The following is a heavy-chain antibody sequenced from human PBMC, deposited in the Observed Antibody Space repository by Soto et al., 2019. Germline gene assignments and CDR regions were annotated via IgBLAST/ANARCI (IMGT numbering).Heavy chain of an antibody. D-gene: IGHD6-13*01. CDR3: ARLCIAAAGCRGRFDY. J-gene: IGHJ4*02. V-gene: IGHV5-51*01. Sequence: GESLKISCKGSGCSFTSYWIGWVRQMPGKGLEWMGIIHPGDSDTRYSPSFQGQVTISADKSISTAYLQWSSLKASDTAMYYCARLCIAAAGCRGRFDYWGQGTLVTVSS. CDR1: GCSFTSYW. CDR2: IHPGDSDT.